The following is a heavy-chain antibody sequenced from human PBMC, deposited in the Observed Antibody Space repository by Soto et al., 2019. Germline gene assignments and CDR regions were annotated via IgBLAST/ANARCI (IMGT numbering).Heavy chain of an antibody. D-gene: IGHD5-12*01. CDR2: INAGNGNT. V-gene: IGHV1-3*01. Sequence: ASVKVSCKASGYTFTSYAMRWVRQAPGQRLEWMGWINAGNGNTNYAQTFQGRVTMTTDTSTSTVYMELRSLRSDDTAVYYCAREGVAPYYYYGMDVWGQGTPVTVSS. CDR3: AREGVAPYYYYGMDV. CDR1: GYTFTSYA. J-gene: IGHJ6*02.